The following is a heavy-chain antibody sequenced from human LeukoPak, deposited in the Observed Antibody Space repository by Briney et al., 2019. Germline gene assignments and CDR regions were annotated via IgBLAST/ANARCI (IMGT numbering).Heavy chain of an antibody. CDR2: INPNSGGT. CDR3: ARALMQQLPRLGGAEYFQH. Sequence: ASVKVSCKASGYTFTGYYMHWVRQAPGQGLEWMGWINPNSGGTNYAQKFQGRVTMTRDTSTSTVYMELSSLRSEDTAVYYCARALMQQLPRLGGAEYFQHWGQGTLVTVSS. D-gene: IGHD6-13*01. CDR1: GYTFTGYY. V-gene: IGHV1-2*02. J-gene: IGHJ1*01.